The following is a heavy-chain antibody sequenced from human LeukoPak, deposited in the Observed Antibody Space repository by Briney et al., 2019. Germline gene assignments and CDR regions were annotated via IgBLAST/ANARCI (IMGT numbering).Heavy chain of an antibody. V-gene: IGHV3-30-3*01. D-gene: IGHD5-18*01. CDR3: ARDLLSGGYSYGLYFDY. J-gene: IGHJ4*02. CDR1: GFTFSSYA. CDR2: ISYDGSNK. Sequence: PGRSLRLSCAASGFTFSSYAMHWVRQAPGKGLEWVAVISYDGSNKYYADSVKGRFTISRDNSKNTLYLQMNSLRAEDTAVYYCARDLLSGGYSYGLYFDYWGQGTLVTVSS.